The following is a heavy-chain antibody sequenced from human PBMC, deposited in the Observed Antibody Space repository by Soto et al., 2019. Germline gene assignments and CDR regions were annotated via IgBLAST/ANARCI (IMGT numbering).Heavy chain of an antibody. CDR1: GFTFTRYS. D-gene: IGHD3-10*01. V-gene: IGHV3-21*06. CDR2: ISSTTNYI. CDR3: ASESGDLTATLDY. Sequence: EVQLVESGGGLVKPGGSPALSCAASGFTFTRYSMNRVGQAPGKGLEWVSSISSTTNYIYYGASMKGRSITAGDTAKNSLQLEMNRLSAEEAAVYYGASESGDLTATLDYWGQGTLVTVSS. J-gene: IGHJ4*02.